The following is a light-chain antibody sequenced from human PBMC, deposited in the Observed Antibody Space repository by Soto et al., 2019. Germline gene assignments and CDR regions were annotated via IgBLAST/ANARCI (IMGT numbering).Light chain of an antibody. V-gene: IGKV4-1*01. CDR3: QQYYSSPPT. CDR2: WTS. CDR1: QSLLYNSNNKNN. Sequence: DIVMTQSPDSLAVSLGERATINRKSSQSLLYNSNNKNNLAWYQQKPGQPPKLLIYWTSTRESGVPDRFSGSGSGTDFTLTISSLQAEDVAVYYCQQYYSSPPTFGPGTKVDL. J-gene: IGKJ3*01.